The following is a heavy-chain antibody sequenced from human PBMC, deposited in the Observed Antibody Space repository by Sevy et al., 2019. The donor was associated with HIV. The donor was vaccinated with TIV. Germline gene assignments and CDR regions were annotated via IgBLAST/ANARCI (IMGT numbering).Heavy chain of an antibody. J-gene: IGHJ6*02. CDR3: ARGGGYADSGIDV. Sequence: ASVKVSCKASGGTFSSYTINWVRQAPGQGLEWMGGIIPIFGTTKYAQKFQGRVTIIADKSTDIAYMELSSPRSEDTAVYYCARGGGYADSGIDVWGQGTTVTVSS. V-gene: IGHV1-69*06. CDR1: GGTFSSYT. CDR2: IIPIFGTT. D-gene: IGHD6-25*01.